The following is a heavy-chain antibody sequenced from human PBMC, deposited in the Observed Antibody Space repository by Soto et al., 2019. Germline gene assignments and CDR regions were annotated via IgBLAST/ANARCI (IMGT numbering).Heavy chain of an antibody. CDR3: AKGGIAGEIDPKDNPPH. CDR1: GFTFSSYG. D-gene: IGHD6-13*01. CDR2: ISYDGSNK. J-gene: IGHJ4*02. V-gene: IGHV3-30*18. Sequence: PGGSLRLSCAASGFTFSSYGMHWVRQAPGKGLEWVAVISYDGSNKYYADSVKGRYTISRDNSKNALYLQMNSLRAEDTAVYYYAKGGIAGEIDPKDNPPHWGQGTLVTVSS.